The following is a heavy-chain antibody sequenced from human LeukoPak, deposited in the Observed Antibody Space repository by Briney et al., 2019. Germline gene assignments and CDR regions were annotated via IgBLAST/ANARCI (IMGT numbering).Heavy chain of an antibody. J-gene: IGHJ6*02. D-gene: IGHD3-10*01. CDR2: ISYDGSNK. CDR1: GFTFSSYA. Sequence: GGSLRLSCAASGFTFSSYAMHWVRQAPGKGLEWVAVISYDGSNKYYADSVKGRFTISRDNSKNTLYLQMNSLRAEDTAVYYCARDTHGSHYYYYGMDVWGQGTTVTVSS. V-gene: IGHV3-30-3*01. CDR3: ARDTHGSHYYYYGMDV.